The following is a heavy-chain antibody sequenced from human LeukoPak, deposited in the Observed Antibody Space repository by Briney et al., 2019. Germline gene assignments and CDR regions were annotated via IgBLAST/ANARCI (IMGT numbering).Heavy chain of an antibody. CDR3: ARVAGSAAGVDWFDP. Sequence: GGSLRLSCAASGFTFSSYWMSWVRQAPGKGLEWVANIKQDGSEKYYVDSVKGRFTISRDNAKNSLYLQMNSLRAEDTAVYYCARVAGSAAGVDWFDPWGQGTLVTVSS. D-gene: IGHD6-13*01. CDR2: IKQDGSEK. J-gene: IGHJ5*02. CDR1: GFTFSSYW. V-gene: IGHV3-7*01.